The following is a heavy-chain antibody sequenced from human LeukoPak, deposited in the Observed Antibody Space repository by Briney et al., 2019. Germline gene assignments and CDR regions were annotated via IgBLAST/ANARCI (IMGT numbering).Heavy chain of an antibody. J-gene: IGHJ3*02. CDR1: GFTFSSYA. Sequence: AGGSLRLSCAASGFTFSSYAMSWVRQAPGKGLEWVSAISGSGGSTYYADSVKGRFTISRDNSKNTLYLQMNSLRAEDTAVYYCAKRSGYCSGGSCLYDAFDIWGQGTVVTVSS. CDR2: ISGSGGST. CDR3: AKRSGYCSGGSCLYDAFDI. D-gene: IGHD2-15*01. V-gene: IGHV3-23*01.